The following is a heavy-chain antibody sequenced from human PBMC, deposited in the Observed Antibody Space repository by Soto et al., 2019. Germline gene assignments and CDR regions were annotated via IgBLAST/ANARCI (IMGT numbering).Heavy chain of an antibody. Sequence: QITLKESGPTLVKPTQTLTLTCTFSGFSLSTSGVGVGWIRQPPGKALEWLALIYWDDDKRYSPSLKSRLTITKDTPKNQVVLTMTNMAPVDTATYYCAHRPSYCSGGSCYSGFDYWGQGTLVTVSS. D-gene: IGHD2-15*01. CDR1: GFSLSTSGVG. CDR2: IYWDDDK. J-gene: IGHJ4*02. CDR3: AHRPSYCSGGSCYSGFDY. V-gene: IGHV2-5*02.